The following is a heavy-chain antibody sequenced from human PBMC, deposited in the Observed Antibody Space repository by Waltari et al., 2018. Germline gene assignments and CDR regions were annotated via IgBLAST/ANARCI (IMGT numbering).Heavy chain of an antibody. V-gene: IGHV1-2*06. Sequence: QVQLVQAGAEVKKPGASVKVSCKASGYTFTGHYMQWVRQAPGQGLEWMGRTNPNSGGTNYAQKFQGRVTMTRDTSISTAYMELSRLRSDDTAVYYCARLAYCGGDCYSPYYFDYWGQGTLVTVSS. CDR1: GYTFTGHY. CDR2: TNPNSGGT. J-gene: IGHJ4*02. CDR3: ARLAYCGGDCYSPYYFDY. D-gene: IGHD2-21*01.